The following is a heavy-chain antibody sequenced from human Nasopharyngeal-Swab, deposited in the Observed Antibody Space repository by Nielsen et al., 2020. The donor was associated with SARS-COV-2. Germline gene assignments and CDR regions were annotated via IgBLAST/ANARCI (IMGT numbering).Heavy chain of an antibody. CDR3: AKDKEDGVNSAFYYYYMDV. Sequence: GGPLRLSCAVSGFSSDAYAMHWVRQAPGKGLEWVSGISWNSGSRGYADPVKGRFTISRDNARNSLYLQMNSLRPEDTAFYYCAKDKEDGVNSAFYYYYMDVWGKGTTVAVSS. CDR1: GFSSDAYA. CDR2: ISWNSGSR. V-gene: IGHV3-9*02. J-gene: IGHJ6*03. D-gene: IGHD4-23*01.